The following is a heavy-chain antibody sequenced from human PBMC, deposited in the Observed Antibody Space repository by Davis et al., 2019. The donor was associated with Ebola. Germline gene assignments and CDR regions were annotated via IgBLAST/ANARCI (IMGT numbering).Heavy chain of an antibody. CDR1: GYSFTSYW. D-gene: IGHD3-10*01. J-gene: IGHJ4*02. V-gene: IGHV5-10-1*01. CDR3: ARQYSDRVDLVLLWFGGSDY. CDR2: IDPSDSYT. Sequence: GGSLRLSCKGSGYSFTSYWISWVRQMPGKGLEWMGRIDPSDSYTNYSPSFQGHVPISADKSISTAYLQWSSLKASDTAMYYCARQYSDRVDLVLLWFGGSDYWGQGTLVTVSS.